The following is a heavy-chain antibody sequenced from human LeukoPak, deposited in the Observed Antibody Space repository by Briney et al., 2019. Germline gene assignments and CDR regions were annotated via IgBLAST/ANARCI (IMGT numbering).Heavy chain of an antibody. CDR3: ARVRNYGGNSRAFDI. V-gene: IGHV1-69*04. CDR2: IIPILGIA. Sequence: AASVKVSCKASGGTFSSYAISWVRQAPGQGLEWMGRIIPILGIANYAQKFQGRVTITADKSTSTAYMELSSLRSEDTAVYYCARVRNYGGNSRAFDIWGQGTMVTVSS. J-gene: IGHJ3*02. D-gene: IGHD4-23*01. CDR1: GGTFSSYA.